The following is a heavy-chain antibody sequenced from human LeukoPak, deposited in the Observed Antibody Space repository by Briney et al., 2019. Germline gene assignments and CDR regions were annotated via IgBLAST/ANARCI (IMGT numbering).Heavy chain of an antibody. CDR2: TYYRSRWYN. D-gene: IGHD2-8*01. V-gene: IGHV6-1*01. CDR1: GDSFSRDSAA. J-gene: IGHJ4*02. Sequence: SQTLSLTCVISGDSFSRDSAAWIWIRQSPSRGLEWLGRTYYRSRWYNDYAVSVKGRMNIYPDTSKNQFSLQLNSVTSEDTAVYYCARQLMAIGQRLDYYYIDNWGQGTLVTVSS. CDR3: ARQLMAIGQRLDYYYIDN.